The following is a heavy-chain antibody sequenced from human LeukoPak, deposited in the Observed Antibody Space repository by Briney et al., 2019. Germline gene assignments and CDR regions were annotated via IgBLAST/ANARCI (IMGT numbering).Heavy chain of an antibody. CDR2: INHSGST. CDR1: GGSFGGYY. Sequence: SETLSLTCAVYGGSFGGYYWSWIRQPPGKGLEWIGEINHSGSTNYNPSLKSRVTISVDTSKNQFSLKLSSVTAADTAVYYCARRPRWLQLNYYFDYWGQGTLVTVSS. D-gene: IGHD5-24*01. J-gene: IGHJ4*02. CDR3: ARRPRWLQLNYYFDY. V-gene: IGHV4-34*01.